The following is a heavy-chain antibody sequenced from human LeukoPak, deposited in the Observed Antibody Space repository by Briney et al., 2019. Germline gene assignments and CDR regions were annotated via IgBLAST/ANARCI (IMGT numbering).Heavy chain of an antibody. D-gene: IGHD1-7*01. V-gene: IGHV3-23*01. CDR3: AYEESNWNYPMYYYYYMDV. Sequence: GGSLRLSCAASGFTFSIYAMSWVRQAPGKGLEWVSAISGSGGSTYYADSVKGRFTISRDNSKNTLYLQMNSLRAEDTAVYYCAYEESNWNYPMYYYYYMDVWGKGTTVTVSS. CDR2: ISGSGGST. J-gene: IGHJ6*03. CDR1: GFTFSIYA.